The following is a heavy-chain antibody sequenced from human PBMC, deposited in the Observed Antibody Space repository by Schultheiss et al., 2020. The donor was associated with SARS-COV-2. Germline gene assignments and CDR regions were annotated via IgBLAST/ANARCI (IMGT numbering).Heavy chain of an antibody. Sequence: GGSLRLSCTASGFNFGDFAMSWFRQAPGKGLEWVGRIKSKTDGGTTDYAAPMKGRFTISRDDSKNTLYLQMDSLKTEDTALYYCTGGAGSDYWGQGTLVTVSS. CDR2: IKSKTDGGTT. J-gene: IGHJ4*02. V-gene: IGHV3-15*01. CDR3: TGGAGSDY. CDR1: GFNFGDFA. D-gene: IGHD2-15*01.